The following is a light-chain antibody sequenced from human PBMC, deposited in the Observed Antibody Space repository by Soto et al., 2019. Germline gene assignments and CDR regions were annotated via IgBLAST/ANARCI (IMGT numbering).Light chain of an antibody. Sequence: DIQMAQSPSSLSASVGDRVTITCQASQDIGYYLSWYQQRPGKAPKPLIFDASNLETGVPSRFSGSGSGTHFTFTVSSLQPEDVATYYCQQHHSLPLTFGPGTKLEIK. V-gene: IGKV1-33*01. J-gene: IGKJ3*01. CDR2: DAS. CDR1: QDIGYY. CDR3: QQHHSLPLT.